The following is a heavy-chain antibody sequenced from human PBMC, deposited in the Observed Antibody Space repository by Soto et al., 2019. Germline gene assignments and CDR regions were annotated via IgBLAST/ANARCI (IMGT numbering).Heavy chain of an antibody. CDR3: AAWGS. CDR1: GFTFSDYW. D-gene: IGHD1-26*01. J-gene: IGHJ4*02. Sequence: EVQLVESGGGLVQPGGSLRLACAASGFTFSDYWMNWVRQAPGKGLEWVANIKQDGSEKNYVDSVKCRFTISRDNAKNSLYLQMNSLRADDTAVYYCAAWGSWGQGTLVTVSS. V-gene: IGHV3-7*03. CDR2: IKQDGSEK.